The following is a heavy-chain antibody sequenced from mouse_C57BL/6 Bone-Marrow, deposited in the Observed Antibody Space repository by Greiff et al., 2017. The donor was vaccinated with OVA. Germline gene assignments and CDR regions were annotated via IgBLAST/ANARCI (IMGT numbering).Heavy chain of an antibody. Sequence: VQLQQSGAELVRPGTSVKVSCKASGYAFTNYLIEWVKQRPGQGLEWIGVINPGSGGTHYNEKFKGKATLTADKSSSTAYMQLSSLTSEDSAVYVCARGIYYYGSSHWYFDVWGTGTTVTVSS. D-gene: IGHD1-1*01. CDR2: INPGSGGT. CDR1: GYAFTNYL. CDR3: ARGIYYYGSSHWYFDV. J-gene: IGHJ1*03. V-gene: IGHV1-54*01.